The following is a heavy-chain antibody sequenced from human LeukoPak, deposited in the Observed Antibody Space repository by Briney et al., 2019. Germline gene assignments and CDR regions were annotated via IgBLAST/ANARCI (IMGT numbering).Heavy chain of an antibody. J-gene: IGHJ4*02. CDR3: ARDLDDFWSGYFNLEDY. V-gene: IGHV3-21*01. Sequence: GGSLRLSCAASGLTFSSYSMNWVRQAPGKGLEWVSSISSSSSYIYYADSVKGRFTISRDNAKNSLYLQMNSLRAEDTAVYYCARDLDDFWSGYFNLEDYWGQGTLVTVSS. CDR2: ISSSSSYI. CDR1: GLTFSSYS. D-gene: IGHD3-3*01.